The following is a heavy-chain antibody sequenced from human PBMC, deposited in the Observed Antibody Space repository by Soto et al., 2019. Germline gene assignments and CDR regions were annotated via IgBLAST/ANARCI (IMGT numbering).Heavy chain of an antibody. J-gene: IGHJ4*02. Sequence: GGSLRLSCAASGFTFSSYSMNWVRQAPGKGLEWVSYISSSSSTIYYADSVKGRFTISRDNAKNSLYLQMNSLRAADTAVYYCVRTSRVVAATLVKPGFDYWGQGTLVTVSS. D-gene: IGHD2-15*01. V-gene: IGHV3-48*01. CDR3: VRTSRVVAATLVKPGFDY. CDR1: GFTFSSYS. CDR2: ISSSSSTI.